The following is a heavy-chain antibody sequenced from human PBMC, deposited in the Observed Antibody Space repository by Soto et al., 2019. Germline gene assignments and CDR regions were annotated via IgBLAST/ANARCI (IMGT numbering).Heavy chain of an antibody. CDR3: ARVKRSIVGATGRGAFDI. CDR2: INHSGST. Sequence: SETLSLTCAVYGGSFSGYYWSWIRQPPGKGLEWVGEINHSGSTNYNPSLKSRVTISVDTSKNQFSLKLSSVTAADTAVYYCARVKRSIVGATGRGAFDIWGQGTMVTVSS. V-gene: IGHV4-34*01. CDR1: GGSFSGYY. D-gene: IGHD1-26*01. J-gene: IGHJ3*02.